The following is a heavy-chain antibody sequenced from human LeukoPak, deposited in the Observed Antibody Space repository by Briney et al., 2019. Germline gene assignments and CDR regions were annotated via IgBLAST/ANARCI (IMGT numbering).Heavy chain of an antibody. D-gene: IGHD3-3*01. J-gene: IGHJ4*02. CDR2: FDPEDGET. Sequence: ASVEVSCKVSGYTLTELSMHWVRQAPGKGLEWMGGFDPEDGETIYAQKFQGRVTMTEDTSTDTAYMELSSLRSEDTAVYYCATVSRYYDFWSGYRPFDYWGQGTLVTVSS. V-gene: IGHV1-24*01. CDR1: GYTLTELS. CDR3: ATVSRYYDFWSGYRPFDY.